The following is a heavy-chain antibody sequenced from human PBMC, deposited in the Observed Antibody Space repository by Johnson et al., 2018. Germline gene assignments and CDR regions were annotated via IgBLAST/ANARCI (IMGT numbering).Heavy chain of an antibody. J-gene: IGHJ3*02. CDR1: GFTFSSYG. Sequence: QVQLVQSGGGVVQPGRSLRLSCAASGFTFSSYGMHWVRQAPGKGLEWVAVISYDGSNKYYADSVKGRFTISRDNSKNTLHLQMNSLRAEDTAVFYCAQNGGGPAAAYALDIWGQGTMVTVSS. V-gene: IGHV3-33*05. CDR3: AQNGGGPAAAYALDI. D-gene: IGHD6-13*01. CDR2: ISYDGSNK.